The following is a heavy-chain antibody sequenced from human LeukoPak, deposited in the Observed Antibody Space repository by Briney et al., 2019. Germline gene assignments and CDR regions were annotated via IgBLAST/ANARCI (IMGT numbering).Heavy chain of an antibody. V-gene: IGHV4-39*07. D-gene: IGHD3-10*01. CDR3: ARVEYYYGSGIHFDY. CDR2: IYYSGST. J-gene: IGHJ4*02. CDR1: GGSISSSSYY. Sequence: SETLSLTCTVSGGSISSSSYYWGWIRQPPGKGLEWIGSIYYSGSTYYNPSLKSRVTISVDTSKNQSSLKLNSVTAADTAVYYCARVEYYYGSGIHFDYWGQGTPVTVSS.